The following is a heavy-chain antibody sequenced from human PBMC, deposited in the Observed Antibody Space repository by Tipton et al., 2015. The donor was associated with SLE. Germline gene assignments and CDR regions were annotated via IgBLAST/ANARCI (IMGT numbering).Heavy chain of an antibody. Sequence: TLSLTCTVSGGSISSSSYYWGWIRQPPGKGLEWIGSIYYSGSTYYNPSLKSRVTISVDTSKNQFSLKLSSVTAADTAVYYCASLGGITSYWGQGTLVTVSS. D-gene: IGHD1-20*01. CDR1: GGSISSSSYY. CDR2: IYYSGST. J-gene: IGHJ4*02. CDR3: ASLGGITSY. V-gene: IGHV4-39*07.